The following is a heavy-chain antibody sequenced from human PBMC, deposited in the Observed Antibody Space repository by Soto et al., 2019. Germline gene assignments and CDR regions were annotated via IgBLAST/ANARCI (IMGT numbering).Heavy chain of an antibody. J-gene: IGHJ4*02. CDR2: ISNSGGST. V-gene: IGHV3-23*01. Sequence: EVQLLESGGGLGQPGGSLRLSCAASGFTFSSYAMSWARQAPGKGLEWVSSISNSGGSTYHADSVKGRFTISRDDSEKTLYLHMNSLRVEDAAIYFCAQGKISTTGLNYWVQGTLVTVSS. D-gene: IGHD1-1*01. CDR1: GFTFSSYA. CDR3: AQGKISTTGLNY.